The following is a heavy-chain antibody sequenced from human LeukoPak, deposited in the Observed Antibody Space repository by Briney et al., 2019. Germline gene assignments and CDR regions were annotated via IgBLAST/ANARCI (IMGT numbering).Heavy chain of an antibody. J-gene: IGHJ4*02. CDR3: ARGGKITGSPVVY. V-gene: IGHV3-74*01. CDR2: INSDGSST. D-gene: IGHD1-20*01. CDR1: GFTFSSYW. Sequence: GGSLRLSCAASGFTFSSYWMHWVRQAPGKGLVWVSRINSDGSSTSYADSVKGRFTISRDNAKNTLYLQMNSLRAEDAAVYYCARGGKITGSPVVYWGQGTLVTVSS.